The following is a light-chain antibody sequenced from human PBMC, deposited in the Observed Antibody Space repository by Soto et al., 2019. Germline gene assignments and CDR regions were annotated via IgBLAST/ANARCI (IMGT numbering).Light chain of an antibody. CDR3: QSYDSSLSAL. J-gene: IGLJ2*01. CDR2: GNS. V-gene: IGLV1-40*01. CDR1: SSNIGAGYD. Sequence: QSVLTQPPSVSGAPGQRVTISCTGSSSNIGAGYDVYWYQQLPGTAPKLLINGNSNRPSGVPDRFSGSKFGTSASLAITGLQAEDEADYYCQSYDSSLSALFGGGTKVTVL.